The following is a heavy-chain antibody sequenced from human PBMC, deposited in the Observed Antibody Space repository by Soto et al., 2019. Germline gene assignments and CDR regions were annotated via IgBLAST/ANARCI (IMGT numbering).Heavy chain of an antibody. CDR1: GYSFTNFW. D-gene: IGHD2-21*02. Sequence: GESLKISCETSGYSFTNFWISWVRQMPGKGLEWMGRIDPSDSYTNYSPSFQGHVTFSADESINTAYLQWSSLKASDTAMYYCARHRPPDSPFMVVTTLELDYWAQGTLVTVSS. CDR3: ARHRPPDSPFMVVTTLELDY. CDR2: IDPSDSYT. J-gene: IGHJ4*02. V-gene: IGHV5-10-1*01.